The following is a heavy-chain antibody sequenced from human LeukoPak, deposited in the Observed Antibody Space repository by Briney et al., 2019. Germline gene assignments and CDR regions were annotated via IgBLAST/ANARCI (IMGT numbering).Heavy chain of an antibody. CDR2: IDPSDSYT. V-gene: IGHV5-10-1*01. CDR3: ARRCSSSSCPFEY. CDR1: GYSFTSYW. J-gene: IGHJ4*02. D-gene: IGHD2-2*01. Sequence: HGESLKISCKGSGYSFTSYWISWVRQMPGKGLEWVGRIDPSDSYTNYSPSFQGHVTISADKSISTAYLQWSSLKASDTAMYYCARRCSSSSCPFEYWGQGTLVTVSS.